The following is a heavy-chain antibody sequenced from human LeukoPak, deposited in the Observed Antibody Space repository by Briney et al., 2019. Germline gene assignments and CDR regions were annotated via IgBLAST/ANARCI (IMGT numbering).Heavy chain of an antibody. V-gene: IGHV3-30*02. J-gene: IGHJ4*02. CDR3: AKSGRDSSTDYFDY. D-gene: IGHD2-2*01. CDR2: ILNDGTTK. Sequence: GGSLRLSCAASGFTFSSYGMEWVRQVPGKGLEWVAFILNDGTTKYYADSVKGRFTISRDNFRNTLYMQMNSLRAEDTAVYYCAKSGRDSSTDYFDYWGQGTLVTVSS. CDR1: GFTFSSYG.